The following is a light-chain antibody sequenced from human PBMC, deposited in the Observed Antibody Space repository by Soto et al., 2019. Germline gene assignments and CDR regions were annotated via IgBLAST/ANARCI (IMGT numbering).Light chain of an antibody. Sequence: EIEMSQSPATLSVTPGGRATLYCRASQSISDTLAWYQQKPGQAPRLLIYGASTRAPGFPARFSGSGSGTEFTLTISSLQAADFATYYCQQYNTYPWTFGQGTKVDVK. J-gene: IGKJ1*01. CDR2: GAS. CDR3: QQYNTYPWT. V-gene: IGKV3-15*01. CDR1: QSISDT.